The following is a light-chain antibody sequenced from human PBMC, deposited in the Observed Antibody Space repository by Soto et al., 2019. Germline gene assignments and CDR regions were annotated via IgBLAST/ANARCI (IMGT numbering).Light chain of an antibody. J-gene: IGLJ3*02. Sequence: QSALTQPASVSGSPGQSITISCTGTSSDVGGYNYVSWYQQHPGKAPKLMIYEVSNRPSGVSNRFSGSKSGNTASLTISALQAEDEADYSCSTYTRSSTLVLCVGTQLTVL. CDR1: SSDVGGYNY. CDR2: EVS. V-gene: IGLV2-14*01. CDR3: STYTRSSTLV.